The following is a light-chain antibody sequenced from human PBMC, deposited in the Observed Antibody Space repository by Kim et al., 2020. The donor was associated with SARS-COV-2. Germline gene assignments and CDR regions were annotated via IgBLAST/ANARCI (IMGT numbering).Light chain of an antibody. CDR1: SLRSYY. CDR3: NSRDSSGNHYV. J-gene: IGLJ1*01. Sequence: ALEQTVRITCQGHSLRSYYASWYQQKPGQAPVLVIYGKNNRPSGIPDRFSGSSSGNTASLTITGAQAEDEADYYCNSRDSSGNHYVFGTGTKVTVL. V-gene: IGLV3-19*01. CDR2: GKN.